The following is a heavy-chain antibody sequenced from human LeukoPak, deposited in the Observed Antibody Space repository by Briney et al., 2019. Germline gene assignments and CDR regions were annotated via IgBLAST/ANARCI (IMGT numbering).Heavy chain of an antibody. CDR2: IYRTGST. J-gene: IGHJ6*03. Sequence: SETLSLTCAVSGGSISSNNWWSWVRQPPGKGLEWIGEIYRTGSTNYNPSLKSRVTISVDKSKNQFSLKLSSVTAADTAVYYCARVKYSSSPYYYYYYMDVWGKGTTVTVSS. D-gene: IGHD6-6*01. V-gene: IGHV4-4*02. CDR3: ARVKYSSSPYYYYYYMDV. CDR1: GGSISSNNW.